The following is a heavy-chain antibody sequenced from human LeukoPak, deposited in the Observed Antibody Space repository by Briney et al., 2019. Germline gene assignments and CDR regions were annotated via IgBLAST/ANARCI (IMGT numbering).Heavy chain of an antibody. CDR2: IGTAGDT. CDR1: GFTFSSYD. Sequence: PGGSLRLSCAASGFTFSSYDMHWVRQATGKGLEWVSAIGTAGDTYYPGSVKGRFTISRENAKNSLYLQMNSLRAEDTAVYFCVRDGDDFNFDYWGQGSLVTVSS. J-gene: IGHJ4*02. CDR3: VRDGDDFNFDY. V-gene: IGHV3-13*01. D-gene: IGHD5-24*01.